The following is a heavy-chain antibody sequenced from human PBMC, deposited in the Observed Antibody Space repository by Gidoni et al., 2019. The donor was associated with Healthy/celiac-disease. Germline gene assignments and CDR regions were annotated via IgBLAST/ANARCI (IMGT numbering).Heavy chain of an antibody. D-gene: IGHD3-9*01. Sequence: EVQLVESGGGLVQPGGSLRLSCAASGFTFSSYWMSWVRQAPGKGLEWVANIKQDGREKYYVDSVKGRFTSSRDNAKNLLYLQMNSLRAEDTAGDYCARLGYFDWLRGYFDYWGQGTLVTVSS. CDR2: IKQDGREK. J-gene: IGHJ4*02. V-gene: IGHV3-7*01. CDR1: GFTFSSYW. CDR3: ARLGYFDWLRGYFDY.